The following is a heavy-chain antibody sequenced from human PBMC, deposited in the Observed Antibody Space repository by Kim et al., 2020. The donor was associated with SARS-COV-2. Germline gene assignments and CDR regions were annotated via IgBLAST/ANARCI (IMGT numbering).Heavy chain of an antibody. D-gene: IGHD2-15*01. CDR3: TTGGSFDY. V-gene: IGHV3-15*01. CDR2: GGTT. J-gene: IGHJ4*02. Sequence: GGTTDYAAPVKGRFTISRDDSKNTLYLQMNSLKTEDTAVYYCTTGGSFDYWGQGTLVTVSS.